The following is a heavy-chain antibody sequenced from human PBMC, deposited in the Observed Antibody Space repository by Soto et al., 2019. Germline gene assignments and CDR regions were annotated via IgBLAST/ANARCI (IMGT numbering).Heavy chain of an antibody. D-gene: IGHD6-19*01. CDR2: ISWNSGSI. J-gene: IGHJ4*02. Sequence: GGSLRLSCAASGFTFDDYAMHWVRQAPGKGLEWVSGISWNSGSIGYADSVKGRFTISRDNAKNSLYLQMNSLRAEDTALYYCAKVPNSGWYDPFDYWGQGTLVTVSS. V-gene: IGHV3-9*01. CDR3: AKVPNSGWYDPFDY. CDR1: GFTFDDYA.